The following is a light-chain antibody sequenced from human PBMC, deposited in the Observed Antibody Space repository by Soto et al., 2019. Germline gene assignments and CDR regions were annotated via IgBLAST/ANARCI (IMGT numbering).Light chain of an antibody. CDR2: EVT. CDR1: SSDVGPYNY. CDR3: SSWDSSLTANV. Sequence: QSVLTQPASVSGSPGQSITISCTGTSSDVGPYNYVSWYQHHPGKAPKLLIYEVTKRPSGVSNRFSGSKSGNTASLTISGLQAEDEADYYCSSWDSSLTANVFGTGTKVTVL. J-gene: IGLJ1*01. V-gene: IGLV2-14*01.